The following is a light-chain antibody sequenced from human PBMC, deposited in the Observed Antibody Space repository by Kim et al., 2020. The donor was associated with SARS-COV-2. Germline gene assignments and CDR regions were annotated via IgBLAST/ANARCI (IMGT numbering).Light chain of an antibody. CDR1: SSNIGSNY. J-gene: IGLJ2*01. CDR3: AAWDDSLSGPV. CDR2: RNN. Sequence: ELTQPPSASGTPGQRVTISCPGSSSNIGSNYVYWYQQLPGTAPRLLIYRNNQRPSGVPDRFTGSKSGTSASLAISGLRSEDEADYYCAAWDDSLSGPVFGGGTQLTVL. V-gene: IGLV1-47*01.